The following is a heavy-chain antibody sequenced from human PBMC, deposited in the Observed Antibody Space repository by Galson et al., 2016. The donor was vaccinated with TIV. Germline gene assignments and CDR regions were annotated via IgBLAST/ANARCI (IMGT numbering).Heavy chain of an antibody. V-gene: IGHV1-2*04. CDR1: GYTFTEYY. CDR2: INPNSGGT. J-gene: IGHJ4*02. D-gene: IGHD2-2*01. Sequence: SVKVSCKASGYTFTEYYIHWVRQAPGQGLEWMGWINPNSGGTMYAQKFQGWVTMTRDTSITTAYMELSRLKSDDTAVYYCARVSLEVRPSSTFDYWGPGTLVTVSS. CDR3: ARVSLEVRPSSTFDY.